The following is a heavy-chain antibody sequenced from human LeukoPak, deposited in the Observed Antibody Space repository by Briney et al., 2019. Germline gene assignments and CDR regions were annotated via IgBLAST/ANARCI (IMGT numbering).Heavy chain of an antibody. J-gene: IGHJ6*02. D-gene: IGHD6-19*01. V-gene: IGHV4-39*02. CDR2: IYHSGST. CDR3: AREYSSGWYKAYYYGMDA. CDR1: GVSFSSSSYY. Sequence: PSETLSLTCTVSGVSFSSSSYYWGWIRQPPGKGLEWIGRIYHSGSTYYNPSPKSRVTISVDTSKNQFSLKLSSVTAADTAVYYCAREYSSGWYKAYYYGMDAWGQGTTVTVSS.